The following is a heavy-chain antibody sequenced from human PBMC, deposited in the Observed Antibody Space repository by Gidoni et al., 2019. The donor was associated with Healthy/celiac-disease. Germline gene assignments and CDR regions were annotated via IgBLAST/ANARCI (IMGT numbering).Heavy chain of an antibody. CDR3: ARGGGAAAGVGY. V-gene: IGHV4-61*02. D-gene: IGHD6-13*01. Sequence: QVQLQESGPGLVKPSQTLSLTCTVSGGSISSGSYYWSWIRQPAGKGLEWIGRIYTSGSTNYNPSLKSRVTISVDTSKNQFSLKLSSVTAADTAVYYCARGGGAAAGVGYWGQGTLVTVSS. CDR2: IYTSGST. J-gene: IGHJ4*02. CDR1: GGSISSGSYY.